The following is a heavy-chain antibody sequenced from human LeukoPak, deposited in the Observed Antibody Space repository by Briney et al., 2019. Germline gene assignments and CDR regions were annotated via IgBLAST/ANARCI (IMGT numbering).Heavy chain of an antibody. CDR2: IKQDGSEK. CDR3: TREAEGSAITMVRGVIITGPSFDY. Sequence: GGSLRLSCAASGFTFSSYWMSWVRQAPGKGLEWVANIKQDGSEKYYVDSVKGRFTISRDNAKNSLYLQMNSLRAEDTAVYYCTREAEGSAITMVRGVIITGPSFDYWGQGTLVTVSS. V-gene: IGHV3-7*01. J-gene: IGHJ4*02. D-gene: IGHD3-10*01. CDR1: GFTFSSYW.